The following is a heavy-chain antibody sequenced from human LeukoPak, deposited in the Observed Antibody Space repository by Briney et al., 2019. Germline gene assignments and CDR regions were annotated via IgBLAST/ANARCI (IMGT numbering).Heavy chain of an antibody. CDR3: ARAEKDPYYYYGMDV. Sequence: ASVKVSCKASGYTFTSYGISWVRQAPGQGLEWMGWISAYNGNTNYAQKLQGRVTMTTDTSTSTAYMELRSLRSDDTAVYYCARAEKDPYYYYGMDVWGQGTTVTVSS. V-gene: IGHV1-18*01. CDR1: GYTFTSYG. J-gene: IGHJ6*02. CDR2: ISAYNGNT.